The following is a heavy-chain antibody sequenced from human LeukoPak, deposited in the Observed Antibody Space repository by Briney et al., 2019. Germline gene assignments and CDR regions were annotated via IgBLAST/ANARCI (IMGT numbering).Heavy chain of an antibody. V-gene: IGHV3-23*01. CDR1: GFTFSSNG. Sequence: GGSLRLSCAASGFTFSSNGMSWVRQAPGKGLEWVSVIGGSGGNIHYADSVKGRFTISRDNSKNMVYLQMNSLRAEDTATYYCAKDVRWSFDFWGQGTLVTVSS. CDR3: AKDVRWSFDF. CDR2: IGGSGGNI. D-gene: IGHD4-23*01. J-gene: IGHJ4*02.